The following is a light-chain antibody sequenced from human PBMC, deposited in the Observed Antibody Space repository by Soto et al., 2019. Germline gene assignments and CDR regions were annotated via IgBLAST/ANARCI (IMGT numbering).Light chain of an antibody. CDR1: QSVGSY. CDR3: QQRTNWRLT. CDR2: DTS. Sequence: EIVLTQSPATLSLSPGERATLACMASQSVGSYLTWYQQKPGQAPRLLIYDTSNRATGIPARLSGSGFGTDFTLTISSLEPEDFAVYYCQQRTNWRLTFGGGTKVEIK. J-gene: IGKJ4*01. V-gene: IGKV3-11*01.